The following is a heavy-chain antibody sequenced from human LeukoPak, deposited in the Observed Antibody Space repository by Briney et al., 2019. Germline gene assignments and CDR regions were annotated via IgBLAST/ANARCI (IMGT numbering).Heavy chain of an antibody. J-gene: IGHJ4*02. CDR2: IWYDGSNK. CDR1: GFTFSSYG. Sequence: GRSLRHSCAASGFTFSSYGMHWVRQAPGKGLEWVAVIWYDGSNKYYADSVKGRFTISRDNSKNTLYLQMNSLRAEGTAVYYCAASSSGYCDYWGQGTLVTVSS. CDR3: AASSSGYCDY. V-gene: IGHV3-33*01. D-gene: IGHD3-22*01.